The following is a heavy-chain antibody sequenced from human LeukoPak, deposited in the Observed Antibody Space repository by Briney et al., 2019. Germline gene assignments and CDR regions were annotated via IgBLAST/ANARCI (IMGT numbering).Heavy chain of an antibody. J-gene: IGHJ4*02. CDR2: INTSGGTT. Sequence: GGSLRLSCAASGFTFSSYVMSWVRQAPGKGLEWVSIINTSGGTTYYADSVRGRFTISRDNSKNTLYLEMNSLRAEDTAVYYCAKHPAFGNFDYWGQGTLVTVSS. V-gene: IGHV3-23*01. CDR1: GFTFSSYV. D-gene: IGHD3-16*01. CDR3: AKHPAFGNFDY.